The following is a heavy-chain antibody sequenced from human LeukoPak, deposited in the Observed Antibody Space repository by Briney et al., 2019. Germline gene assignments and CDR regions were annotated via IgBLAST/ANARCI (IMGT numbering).Heavy chain of an antibody. D-gene: IGHD2-8*02. CDR2: ISYDGSNK. V-gene: IGHV3-30-3*01. CDR3: ARVQHPWQVVSARAFDY. CDR1: GFTFSSYA. J-gene: IGHJ4*02. Sequence: PGRSLRLSCAASGFTFSSYAMHWVRQAPGKGLEWVAVISYDGSNKYYADSVKGRFTISRDNSKNTLYLQMNSLRAEDTAVYYCARVQHPWQVVSARAFDYWGQGTLVTVSS.